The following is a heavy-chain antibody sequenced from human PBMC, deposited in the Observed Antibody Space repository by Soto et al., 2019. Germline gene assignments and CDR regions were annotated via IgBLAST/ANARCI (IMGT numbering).Heavy chain of an antibody. CDR3: AGYSNSWSKYVKH. J-gene: IGHJ1*01. CDR1: GGSSSGYC. CDR2: ICHGGGA. D-gene: IGHD6-13*01. Sequence: VQLQQWGAGLLKPSETLSLTCAVYGGSSSGYCWSWIRQTPGERLEWVGDICHGGGANYNPSLKSRVSFSMDPSKNQFSLKLNSVMAADTAVYYCAGYSNSWSKYVKHWGRGSLVTVSS. V-gene: IGHV4-34*01.